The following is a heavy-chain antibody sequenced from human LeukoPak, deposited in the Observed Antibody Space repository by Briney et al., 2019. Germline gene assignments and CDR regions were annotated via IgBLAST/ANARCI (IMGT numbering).Heavy chain of an antibody. CDR3: ANRGSVVTAMSGHWFDP. Sequence: SETLSLTCAVYGGSFNNYYWSWIRQPPGKELEWIGEINHSESTNYNPSLKSRVTISVDTSKNQFSLKLSSVAAADTAVYYCANRGSVVTAMSGHWFDPWGQGTLVTVSS. V-gene: IGHV4-34*01. J-gene: IGHJ5*02. D-gene: IGHD2-21*02. CDR1: GGSFNNYY. CDR2: INHSEST.